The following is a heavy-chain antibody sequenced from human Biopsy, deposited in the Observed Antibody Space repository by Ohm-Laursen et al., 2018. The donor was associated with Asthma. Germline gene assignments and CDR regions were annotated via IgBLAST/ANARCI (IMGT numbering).Heavy chain of an antibody. D-gene: IGHD6-19*01. CDR2: IMTVFGTT. J-gene: IGHJ6*02. CDR3: ARCQVGYSSGWSLLLKKIYYSGMDV. CDR1: GGSCSNFA. Sequence: SVKVSCKASGGSCSNFAFSWVRQAPGQGLEWLGGIMTVFGTTNYAQKFQGRVTITADESTSTAYMEVTSLRSEDTAIYYCARCQVGYSSGWSLLLKKIYYSGMDVWGQGTAVTVSS. V-gene: IGHV1-69*13.